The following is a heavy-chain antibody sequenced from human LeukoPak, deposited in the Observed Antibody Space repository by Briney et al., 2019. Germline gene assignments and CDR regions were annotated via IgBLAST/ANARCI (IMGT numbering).Heavy chain of an antibody. CDR2: IHYSGST. J-gene: IGHJ4*02. V-gene: IGHV4-59*08. CDR3: ARHYGGYSSFDY. D-gene: IGHD4-23*01. Sequence: SETLSLTCTVSGGSISSSYWSWIRQPPGKGLEWIGYIHYSGSTNYNPSLKSRVTISVDTSKNQFSLKLSSVTATDTAVYYCARHYGGYSSFDYWDQGTLVTVSS. CDR1: GGSISSSY.